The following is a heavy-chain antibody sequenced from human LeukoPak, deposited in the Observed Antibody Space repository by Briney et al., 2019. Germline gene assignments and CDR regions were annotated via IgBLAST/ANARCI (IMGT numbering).Heavy chain of an antibody. CDR1: GYTFTGYY. D-gene: IGHD3-10*01. CDR3: ARDGSGSYDY. V-gene: IGHV1-2*02. J-gene: IGHJ4*02. CDR2: TNPNSGGT. Sequence: ASVNVSCKASGYTFTGYYMHWVRQAPGQGLEWMGWTNPNSGGTNYAQKIQGRVTMTRDTSISTAYMELSRLRSDDTAVYYCARDGSGSYDYWGQGTLVTVSS.